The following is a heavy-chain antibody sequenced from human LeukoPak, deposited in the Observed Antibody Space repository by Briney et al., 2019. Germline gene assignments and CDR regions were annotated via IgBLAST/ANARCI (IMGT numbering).Heavy chain of an antibody. CDR3: ARGRTVVTPNWCFDL. Sequence: SETLSLTCTVSGGSISSYYWSWIRQPPGKGLEWIGYIYYSGSTNYNPSLKSRVTISVDTSKNQFSLKLSSVTAADTAVYYCARGRTVVTPNWCFDLWGRGTLVTVSS. J-gene: IGHJ2*01. V-gene: IGHV4-59*12. CDR2: IYYSGST. D-gene: IGHD4-23*01. CDR1: GGSISSYY.